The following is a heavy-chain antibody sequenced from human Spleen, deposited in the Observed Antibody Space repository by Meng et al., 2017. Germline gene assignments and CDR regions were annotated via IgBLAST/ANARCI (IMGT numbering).Heavy chain of an antibody. Sequence: GESLKISCAASGFTFSNAWMSWVRQAPGKGLEWVGRIKSKTDGGTTDYAAPVKGRSTISRDDSKNTLYLQMDNLKTEDTAIYYCSTGGGGNWGQGIQVTVSS. CDR3: STGGGGN. V-gene: IGHV3-15*01. CDR2: IKSKTDGGTT. J-gene: IGHJ4*02. D-gene: IGHD3-10*01. CDR1: GFTFSNAW.